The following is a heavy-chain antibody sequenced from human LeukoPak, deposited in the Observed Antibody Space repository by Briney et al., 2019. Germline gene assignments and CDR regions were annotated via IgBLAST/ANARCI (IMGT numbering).Heavy chain of an antibody. CDR2: INPSGGST. V-gene: IGHV1-46*01. J-gene: IGHJ4*02. CDR3: ARGYDILTGYYNGIYY. CDR1: GYTFTSYY. Sequence: ASVKVSCKASGYTFTSYYMHWVRQAPGQGLEWMGIINPSGGSTSYAQKFQGRVTMTRDMSTSTVYMELSSLRSEDTAVYYCARGYDILTGYYNGIYYWGQGTLVTVSS. D-gene: IGHD3-9*01.